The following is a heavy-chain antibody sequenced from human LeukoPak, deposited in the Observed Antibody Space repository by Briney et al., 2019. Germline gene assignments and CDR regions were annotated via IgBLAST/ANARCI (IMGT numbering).Heavy chain of an antibody. Sequence: ASVKVSCKASGYTFTGYYMHWVRQAPGQGLEWMGWISAYNGNTNYAQKLQGRVTMTTDTSTSTAYMELRSLRSDDTAVYYCARAHGGWWYTTGHYYFDYWGQGTLVTVSS. V-gene: IGHV1-18*04. CDR1: GYTFTGYY. D-gene: IGHD6-19*01. J-gene: IGHJ4*02. CDR3: ARAHGGWWYTTGHYYFDY. CDR2: ISAYNGNT.